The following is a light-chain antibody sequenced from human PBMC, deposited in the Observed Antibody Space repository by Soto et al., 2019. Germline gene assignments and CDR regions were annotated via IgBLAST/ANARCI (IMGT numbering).Light chain of an antibody. CDR1: SSDVGGYNF. V-gene: IGLV2-8*01. CDR2: EVS. Sequence: QSALTQPPSASGSPGQSVTISCTGTSSDVGGYNFVSWYQQHPGKAPKLMIYEVSKRPSGVPDRFSGSKSGNTASLTVSGLQAEDEADYYCSSYGGSPWVFGGGTKLTVL. J-gene: IGLJ3*02. CDR3: SSYGGSPWV.